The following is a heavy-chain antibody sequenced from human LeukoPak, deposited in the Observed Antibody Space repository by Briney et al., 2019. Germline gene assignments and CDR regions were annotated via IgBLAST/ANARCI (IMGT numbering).Heavy chain of an antibody. D-gene: IGHD4-23*01. Sequence: GASVKVSCKASGYTFTSYDINWVRQATGQGLEWMGWMNPNSGNTGYARKFQGRVTITRNTSISTAYMELSSLRSEDTAVYYCARSRPNDYGDKPFDYWGQGTLVTVSS. CDR2: MNPNSGNT. CDR1: GYTFTSYD. V-gene: IGHV1-8*03. CDR3: ARSRPNDYGDKPFDY. J-gene: IGHJ4*02.